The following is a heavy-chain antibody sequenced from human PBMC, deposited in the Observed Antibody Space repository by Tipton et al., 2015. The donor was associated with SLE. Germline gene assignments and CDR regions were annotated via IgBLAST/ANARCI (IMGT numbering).Heavy chain of an antibody. CDR3: ARDKYSSSTGVFDI. CDR1: GGSIGSGDYY. CDR2: ISSTGST. D-gene: IGHD6-6*01. Sequence: TLSLTCTVSGGSIGSGDYYWTWIRQPAGKGLEWIGHISSTGSTSYNSSLRSRVTISSDTSKNQFSLRLSSVTAADTAVYFCARDKYSSSTGVFDIWGQGTMVTVSS. V-gene: IGHV4-61*09. J-gene: IGHJ3*02.